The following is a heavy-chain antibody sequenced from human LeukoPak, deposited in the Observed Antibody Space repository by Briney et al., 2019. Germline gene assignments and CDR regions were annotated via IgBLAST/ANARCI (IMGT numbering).Heavy chain of an antibody. J-gene: IGHJ4*02. Sequence: GASVKVSCKASGGTFSRYAISWVRQAPGQGLEWMGGIIPIFGTANYAQKFQGRVTITADESTSTAYMELSSLRSEDTAVYYCARDIGDIVVVPAAQEDYWGQGTLVTVSS. D-gene: IGHD2-2*01. CDR3: ARDIGDIVVVPAAQEDY. CDR1: GGTFSRYA. V-gene: IGHV1-69*13. CDR2: IIPIFGTA.